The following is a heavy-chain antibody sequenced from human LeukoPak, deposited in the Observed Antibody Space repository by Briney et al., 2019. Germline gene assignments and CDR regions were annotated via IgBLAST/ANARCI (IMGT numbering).Heavy chain of an antibody. J-gene: IGHJ4*02. CDR3: ARGGIADYYGSGSPFDY. CDR1: GGSFSSYY. CDR2: INHSGST. D-gene: IGHD3-10*01. V-gene: IGHV4-34*01. Sequence: SETLSLTCAVYGGSFSSYYWSWIRQPPGKGLEWIGEINHSGSTNYNPSLKSRVTISVDTSKNQFSLKLSSVTAADTAVYYCARGGIADYYGSGSPFDYWGQGTLVTVSS.